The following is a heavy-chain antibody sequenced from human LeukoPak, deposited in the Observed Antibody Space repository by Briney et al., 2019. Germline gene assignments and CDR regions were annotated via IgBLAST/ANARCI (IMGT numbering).Heavy chain of an antibody. CDR3: AKEFSMNREIIRDAFDV. CDR1: GFTLGNYA. D-gene: IGHD2/OR15-2a*01. V-gene: IGHV3-23*01. Sequence: GGSLRLSCVASGFTLGNYAMTWVRQAPGKGLEWVSTISGSGENTYYGDFVKGRFTIPRDNPKNTVYLQLNSLRPEDTAMYFCAKEFSMNREIIRDAFDVWGQGTMVTVSS. J-gene: IGHJ3*01. CDR2: ISGSGENT.